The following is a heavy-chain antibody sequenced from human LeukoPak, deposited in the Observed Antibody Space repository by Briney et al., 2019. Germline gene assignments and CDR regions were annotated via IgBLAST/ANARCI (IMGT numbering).Heavy chain of an antibody. Sequence: NPGGSLRLSCAASGFTFSNYWMSWVGQAPGKGLEWVANIKEDGSDKNYVDSVRGRFTISRDNAKNALYLQMNSLRAEDTAVYYCGREIPGGTTSLDCWGQGTVVTVSS. CDR2: IKEDGSDK. D-gene: IGHD1-7*01. CDR3: GREIPGGTTSLDC. J-gene: IGHJ4*02. CDR1: GFTFSNYW. V-gene: IGHV3-7*04.